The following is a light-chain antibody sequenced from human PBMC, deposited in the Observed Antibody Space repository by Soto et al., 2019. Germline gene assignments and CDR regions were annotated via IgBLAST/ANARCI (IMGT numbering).Light chain of an antibody. CDR3: AAWDDSLNGRWV. Sequence: QSVLTQPPSASGSPGQRVTISCSGSSSNIGSNTVNWYQQLPGTAPQLHIYSNNQRPSGVPDRFSGSKSGTSASLAISGLQSEDEADYYCAAWDDSLNGRWVFGGGTKVTVL. CDR1: SSNIGSNT. J-gene: IGLJ3*02. V-gene: IGLV1-44*01. CDR2: SNN.